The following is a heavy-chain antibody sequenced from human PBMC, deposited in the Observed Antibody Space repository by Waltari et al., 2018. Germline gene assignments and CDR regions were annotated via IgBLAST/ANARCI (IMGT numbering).Heavy chain of an antibody. CDR1: GYTFTGYY. CDR3: TKDLQGYGDCDMDV. J-gene: IGHJ6*02. Sequence: QVQLVQSGAEVKKPGASVKVSCKASGYTFTGYYLHWVRQAPGQGIEWRGRVKPNSGGGNYAQKFQGRFTISRDKSKNTLYLQMNSLRAEDTAVYYCTKDLQGYGDCDMDVWGQGTTVTVSS. CDR2: VKPNSGGG. D-gene: IGHD4-17*01. V-gene: IGHV1-2*06.